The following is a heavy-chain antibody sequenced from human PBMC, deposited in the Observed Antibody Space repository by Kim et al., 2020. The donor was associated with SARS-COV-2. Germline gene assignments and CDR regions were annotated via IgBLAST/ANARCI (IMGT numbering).Heavy chain of an antibody. CDR1: GFTFSSYW. D-gene: IGHD3-22*01. Sequence: GGSLRLSCAASGFTFSSYWMSWVRQAPGKGLEWVANIKQDGSEKYYVDSVKGRFTISIDNAKNSLYLQMNSLRAEDTAVYYCARDRDYYYDSSGSAFDYWGQGTLVTVSS. V-gene: IGHV3-7*01. CDR3: ARDRDYYYDSSGSAFDY. J-gene: IGHJ4*02. CDR2: IKQDGSEK.